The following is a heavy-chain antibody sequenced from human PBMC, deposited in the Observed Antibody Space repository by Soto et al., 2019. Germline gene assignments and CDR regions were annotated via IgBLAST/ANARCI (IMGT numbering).Heavy chain of an antibody. D-gene: IGHD3-3*01. CDR1: GGTFNTYG. V-gene: IGHV1-69*01. J-gene: IGHJ5*02. CDR3: ARDNYDFYWFGP. CDR2: IIPIFGTP. Sequence: QVQLVQSGAEVKKPGSSVKVSCKASGGTFNTYGFSWLRQAPGQGLEWMGVIIPIFGTPKYAQKFKGRVTITADESTSTVYMDLTSLRSEDTAMYYCARDNYDFYWFGPWDQGTLVTVSS.